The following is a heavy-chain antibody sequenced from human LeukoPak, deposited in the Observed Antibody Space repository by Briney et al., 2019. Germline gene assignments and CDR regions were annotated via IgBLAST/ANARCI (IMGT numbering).Heavy chain of an antibody. Sequence: GRSLRLSCAASGFIFDDYAMHWVRQAPGKGLEWVSGISWNSGSIDYADSVKGRFTISRDNAKNSLYLQMNSLRAEDTALYYCAKDRTVAGTPWLDYWGQGTLVTVSS. CDR3: AKDRTVAGTPWLDY. J-gene: IGHJ4*02. CDR1: GFIFDDYA. V-gene: IGHV3-9*01. D-gene: IGHD6-19*01. CDR2: ISWNSGSI.